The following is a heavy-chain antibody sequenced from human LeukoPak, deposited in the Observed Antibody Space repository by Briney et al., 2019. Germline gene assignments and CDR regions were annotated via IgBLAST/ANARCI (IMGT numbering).Heavy chain of an antibody. CDR2: IYYSEST. V-gene: IGHV4-59*01. CDR3: ARDSNYSSRGTWFDP. CDR1: GGSISSYY. Sequence: SETLSLTCTVSGGSISSYYWSWIRQPPGKGLEWIGYIYYSESTNYNPSLKSRVTISVDTSKNQFSLKLSSVTAADTAVYYCARDSNYSSRGTWFDPWGQGTLVTVSS. J-gene: IGHJ5*02. D-gene: IGHD4-11*01.